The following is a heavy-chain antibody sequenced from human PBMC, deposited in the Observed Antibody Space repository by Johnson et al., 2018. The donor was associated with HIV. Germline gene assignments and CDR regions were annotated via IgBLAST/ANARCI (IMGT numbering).Heavy chain of an antibody. Sequence: VQLVESGGDLVQPGGSLRLSCVGSGFTFSTNWMHWVRQAPGKGLVWVSRINSDGSSTSYADSVKGRFTISRDNAKNTLYLQMDSLGAGDTAVYYCARGSSSWDAFDIWGQGTMVTVSS. CDR3: ARGSSSWDAFDI. J-gene: IGHJ3*02. D-gene: IGHD6-13*01. V-gene: IGHV3-74*01. CDR1: GFTFSTNW. CDR2: INSDGSST.